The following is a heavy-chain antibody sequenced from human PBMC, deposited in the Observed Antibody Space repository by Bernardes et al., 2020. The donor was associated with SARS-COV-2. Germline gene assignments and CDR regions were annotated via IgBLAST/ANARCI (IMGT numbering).Heavy chain of an antibody. D-gene: IGHD3-22*01. CDR3: ATEDHFDIDY. V-gene: IGHV3-7*03. J-gene: IGHJ4*02. CDR2: IKQDGSET. Sequence: GGSLRLSCVGSGFSFSRHWMNWVRQAPGKGLEWVANIKQDGSETYYVDSVKGRFTISRDNARNSLYLQMNILRAEDTAVYYCATEDHFDIDYWGQGTLVTVSS. CDR1: GFSFSRHW.